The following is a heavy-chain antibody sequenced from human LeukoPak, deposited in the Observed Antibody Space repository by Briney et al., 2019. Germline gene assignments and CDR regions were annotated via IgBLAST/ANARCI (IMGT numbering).Heavy chain of an antibody. CDR3: ARGSNRAFDY. J-gene: IGHJ4*02. D-gene: IGHD1-14*01. Sequence: PGGSLRLSCTASGFTFSSYSMNWVRHAPGKGLEWVSHITSSSNSIYYADSVKGRFTISRDNAKNSLSLQMHSLRDEDTAVYYCARGSNRAFDYWGQGTLVTVSS. CDR1: GFTFSSYS. CDR2: ITSSSNSI. V-gene: IGHV3-48*02.